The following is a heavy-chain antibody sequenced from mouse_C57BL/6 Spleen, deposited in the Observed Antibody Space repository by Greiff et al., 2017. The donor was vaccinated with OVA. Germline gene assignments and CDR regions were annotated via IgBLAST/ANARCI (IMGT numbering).Heavy chain of an antibody. D-gene: IGHD2-4*01. CDR3: AKQYDYDGFGY. CDR1: GYSITSGYY. V-gene: IGHV3-6*01. Sequence: EVQLQESGPGLVKPSQSLSLTCSATGYSITSGYYWNWIRQPPGNKLEWMGYISYDGSNNYNPSLKNRIPITRDTSKNPFFLKLNSVTTEDTATXYCAKQYDYDGFGYWGQGTTLTVSS. J-gene: IGHJ2*01. CDR2: ISYDGSN.